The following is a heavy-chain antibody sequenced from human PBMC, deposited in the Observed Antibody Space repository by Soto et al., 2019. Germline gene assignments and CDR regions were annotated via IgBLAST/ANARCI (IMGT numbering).Heavy chain of an antibody. J-gene: IGHJ3*02. V-gene: IGHV3-9*01. CDR1: GFTFDDYA. Sequence: GGSLRLSCAASGFTFDDYAMHWVRQAPGKGLEWVSGISWNSGSIGYADSVKGRFTISRDNAKNSLYLQMNSLRAEDTALYYCAKDFFHIVVVRWGAFDIWGQGTMVTVSS. D-gene: IGHD2-2*01. CDR2: ISWNSGSI. CDR3: AKDFFHIVVVRWGAFDI.